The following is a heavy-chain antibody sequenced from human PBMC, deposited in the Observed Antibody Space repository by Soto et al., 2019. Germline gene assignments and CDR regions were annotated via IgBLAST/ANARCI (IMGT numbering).Heavy chain of an antibody. Sequence: QVQLVESGGGVVQPGRSLRLSCAASGFTFSSYGMHWVRQAPGKGLEWVAVIWYDGSNKYYADSVKGRFTISRDNSKNTLYLQMNSLRAEDTAVYYCARGGRITMIVADWGQGTLVTVSS. D-gene: IGHD3-22*01. CDR2: IWYDGSNK. CDR3: ARGGRITMIVAD. CDR1: GFTFSSYG. J-gene: IGHJ4*02. V-gene: IGHV3-33*01.